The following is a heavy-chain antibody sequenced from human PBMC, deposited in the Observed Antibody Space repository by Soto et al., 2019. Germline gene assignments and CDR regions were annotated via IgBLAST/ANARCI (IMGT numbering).Heavy chain of an antibody. Sequence: QVQLVESGGGVVQPGRSRRLSCAASGFTFSSYAMHWVRQAPGKGLEWVAVISYDGSNKYYADSVKGRFTISRDNSKNTLYLQMNSLRAEDTAVYYCAREGHRNWNAAPHHYWGQGTLVTVSS. CDR2: ISYDGSNK. CDR1: GFTFSSYA. D-gene: IGHD1-20*01. CDR3: AREGHRNWNAAPHHY. V-gene: IGHV3-30-3*01. J-gene: IGHJ4*02.